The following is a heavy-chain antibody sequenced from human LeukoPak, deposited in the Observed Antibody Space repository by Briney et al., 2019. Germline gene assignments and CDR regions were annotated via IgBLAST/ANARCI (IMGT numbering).Heavy chain of an antibody. CDR1: GFTFSSYG. J-gene: IGHJ4*02. CDR3: AKDYYDYVWGSYPFDY. Sequence: PGGSLRLSCAASGFTFSSYGMHWVRQAPGKGLEWVAVISYDGSNKYYADSVKGRFTISRDNSKNTLYLQMNSLRGEDTAVYYCAKDYYDYVWGSYPFDYWGRGTLVTVSS. CDR2: ISYDGSNK. D-gene: IGHD3-16*02. V-gene: IGHV3-30*18.